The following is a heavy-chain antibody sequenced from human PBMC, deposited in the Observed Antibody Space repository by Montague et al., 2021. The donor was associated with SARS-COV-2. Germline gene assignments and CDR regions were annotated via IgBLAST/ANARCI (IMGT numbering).Heavy chain of an antibody. V-gene: IGHV4-4*02. J-gene: IGHJ4*02. CDR3: GRKGGGRSYLDY. Sequence: SETLSLTCVVYGESFSAYYWWTWARLPPGKGLGWVGVIHHSGSTYYKPPRKSRVSMSVDKSWNQSPLRLASVTAAATAFYYCGRKGGGRSYLDYWGQGTLVTVSS. CDR1: GESFSAYYW. CDR2: IHHSGST. D-gene: IGHD1-26*01.